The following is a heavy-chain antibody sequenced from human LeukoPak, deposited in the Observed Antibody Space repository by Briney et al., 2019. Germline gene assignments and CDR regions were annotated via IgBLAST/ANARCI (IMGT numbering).Heavy chain of an antibody. CDR3: AREGNYYDSSGYYYASYHFDY. D-gene: IGHD3-22*01. J-gene: IGHJ4*02. CDR2: IIPIFGTA. Sequence: ASVKVSCKASGGTFSSYAISWVRQAPGQGLEWMGGIIPIFGTASYAQKFQGRVTITADESTSIAYMELSSLRSEDTAVYYCAREGNYYDSSGYYYASYHFDYWGQGTLVTVSS. CDR1: GGTFSSYA. V-gene: IGHV1-69*13.